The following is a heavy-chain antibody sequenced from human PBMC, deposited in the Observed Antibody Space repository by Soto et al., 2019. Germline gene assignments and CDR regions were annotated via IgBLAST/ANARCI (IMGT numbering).Heavy chain of an antibody. V-gene: IGHV3-30*18. CDR3: AKEQWELLLYGMDV. CDR2: ISYDGSNK. CDR1: GFTFSSYG. J-gene: IGHJ6*02. D-gene: IGHD1-26*01. Sequence: QVQLVESGGGVVQPGRSLRLSCAASGFTFSSYGMHWVRQAPGKGLEWVAVISYDGSNKYYADSVKGRFTISRDNSKNTLYLQMNSLRAEDTAVYYCAKEQWELLLYGMDVWGQGTTVTVSS.